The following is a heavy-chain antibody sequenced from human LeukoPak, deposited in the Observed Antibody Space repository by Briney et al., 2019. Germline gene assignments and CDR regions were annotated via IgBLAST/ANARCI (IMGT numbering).Heavy chain of an antibody. D-gene: IGHD4-11*01. Sequence: GGSLRLSCVASGFTFRGHWMNWVRQDPGQGMEWVANINSDGSGKYHVDSVQGRFTISRDNAKNSLYLQMNSLRAEDTAVYYCVRDATGLTNWGQGTLVTVSS. CDR2: INSDGSGK. CDR1: GFTFRGHW. CDR3: VRDATGLTN. V-gene: IGHV3-7*01. J-gene: IGHJ4*02.